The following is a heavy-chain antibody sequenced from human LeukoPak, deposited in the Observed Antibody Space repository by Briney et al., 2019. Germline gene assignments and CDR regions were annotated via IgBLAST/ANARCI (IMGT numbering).Heavy chain of an antibody. V-gene: IGHV3-23*01. CDR1: GFTFSSHA. Sequence: GGSLSLSCAASGFTFSSHAMSWVRQAPGKGLEWVSVISGRGGRTKYADSVKGRFTISRDISKKTLYLQMTIMRVEDTAVYYCAKGLDPITIFRPDAFDIWGQGTMVTVSS. CDR3: AKGLDPITIFRPDAFDI. CDR2: ISGRGGRT. J-gene: IGHJ3*02. D-gene: IGHD3-3*01.